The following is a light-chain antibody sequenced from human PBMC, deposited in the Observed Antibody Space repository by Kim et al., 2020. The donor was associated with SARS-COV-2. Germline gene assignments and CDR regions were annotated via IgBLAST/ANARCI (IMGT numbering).Light chain of an antibody. Sequence: EIVLTQSQATLSLSPGERATLSCRASQSVSSYLAWYQQKPGQAPRLLIFDASNRATGIPARFSGSGSETDFTLTISSLEPEDFAVYYCQQRRSWPLTFGGGTKVDIK. CDR3: QQRRSWPLT. V-gene: IGKV3-11*01. CDR1: QSVSSY. J-gene: IGKJ4*01. CDR2: DAS.